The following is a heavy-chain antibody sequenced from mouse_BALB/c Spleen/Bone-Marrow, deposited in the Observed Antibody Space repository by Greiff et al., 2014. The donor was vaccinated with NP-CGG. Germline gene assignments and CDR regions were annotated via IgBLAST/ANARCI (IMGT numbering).Heavy chain of an antibody. CDR3: ARIYYGNYVNY. J-gene: IGHJ2*01. D-gene: IGHD2-1*01. V-gene: IGHV5-6*01. Sequence: DVQLVESGGDLVKPGGSLKLSCAASGFTFSSYGMSWVRQTPDKRLEWVATISSGGSYTYYPDSVKGRFTTSRDNAKNTLYLQMSSLKSEDTAMYYCARIYYGNYVNYWGQGTTLTVSS. CDR2: ISSGGSYT. CDR1: GFTFSSYG.